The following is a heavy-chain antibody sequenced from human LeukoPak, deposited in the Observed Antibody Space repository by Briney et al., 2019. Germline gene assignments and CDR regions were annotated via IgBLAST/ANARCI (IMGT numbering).Heavy chain of an antibody. D-gene: IGHD3-22*01. Sequence: SETLSLTCTVSGGSISSYYWSWIRQPPGKGLEWIGFMSYSGSTNYSPSLKSRVTISLDTSKNQFSLRLSSVTAADTAVYYCARVHSYDSSGYYYYFDYWGQGTLVTVSS. V-gene: IGHV4-59*01. CDR2: MSYSGST. CDR3: ARVHSYDSSGYYYYFDY. J-gene: IGHJ4*02. CDR1: GGSISSYY.